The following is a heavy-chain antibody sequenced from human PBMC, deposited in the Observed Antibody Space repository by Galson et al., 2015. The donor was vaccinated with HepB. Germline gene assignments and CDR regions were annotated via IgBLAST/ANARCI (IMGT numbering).Heavy chain of an antibody. V-gene: IGHV1-18*04. Sequence: SVKVSCKASGYTFTSYGISWVRQAPGQGLEWMGWISGNNGHTNYAQKLQGRVTMTTDTSTSTAYMELRSLRSDDTAVYYCARGGNCSGGSCYLSLYFYYYSMDVWGQGTTVTVSS. J-gene: IGHJ6*02. CDR3: ARGGNCSGGSCYLSLYFYYYSMDV. D-gene: IGHD2-15*01. CDR2: ISGNNGHT. CDR1: GYTFTSYG.